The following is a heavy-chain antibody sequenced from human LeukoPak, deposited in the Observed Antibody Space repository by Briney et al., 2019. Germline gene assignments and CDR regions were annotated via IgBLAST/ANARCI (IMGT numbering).Heavy chain of an antibody. V-gene: IGHV1-8*03. CDR3: ARGRLSCSGGSCSSFDY. CDR1: GYTFTSYD. Sequence: ASVKVSCKASGYTFTSYDINWVRQATGQGLGWMGWMNPNSGNTGYAQEFQGRVTITRNTPISTAYMELSSLRSEDTAVYYCARGRLSCSGGSCSSFDYWGQGTLVTVSS. J-gene: IGHJ4*02. D-gene: IGHD2-15*01. CDR2: MNPNSGNT.